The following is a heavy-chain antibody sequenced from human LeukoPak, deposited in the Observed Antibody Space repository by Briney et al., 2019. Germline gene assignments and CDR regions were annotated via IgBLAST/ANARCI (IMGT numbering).Heavy chain of an antibody. D-gene: IGHD4-17*01. J-gene: IGHJ3*02. CDR3: ARHPTTGDYVGDAFDI. CDR2: VYYSGST. V-gene: IGHV4-59*08. CDR1: GGSISSYY. Sequence: PSETLSLTCTVSGGSISSYYWSWIRQPPGQGLEWIGYVYYSGSTNYNPSLKSRVTISVDTSKNQFSLKLSSVTAADTAVYYCARHPTTGDYVGDAFDIWGQGTMVTISS.